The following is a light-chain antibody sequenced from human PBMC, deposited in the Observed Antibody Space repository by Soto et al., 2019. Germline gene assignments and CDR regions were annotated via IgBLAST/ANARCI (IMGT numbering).Light chain of an antibody. Sequence: EIVLTHSPGTLSLSPCERVTLSCSASQSVSSSHLAWYQQKPGQAPRLLIYGEFNRVTGIPDRFSGSGSGTDFTLTISDVQPEDFAVYYCHQRQSWPRTFGQGTKVDIK. CDR3: HQRQSWPRT. V-gene: IGKV3-20*01. J-gene: IGKJ1*01. CDR1: QSVSSSH. CDR2: GEF.